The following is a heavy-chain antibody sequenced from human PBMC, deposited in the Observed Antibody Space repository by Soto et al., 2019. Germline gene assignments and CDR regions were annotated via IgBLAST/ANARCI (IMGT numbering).Heavy chain of an antibody. CDR3: ARSKFVLMVYAAPLGY. Sequence: QIQLVQSGAEEKKPEASVKVSCKASGYTFTSYAMHWVRQAPGQRLEWMGWINAGNGNTKYSQKFQGRVTITRDTSASTAYMELSSLRSEDTAVYYCARSKFVLMVYAAPLGYWGQGPLVTVSS. V-gene: IGHV1-3*05. CDR1: GYTFTSYA. J-gene: IGHJ4*02. CDR2: INAGNGNT. D-gene: IGHD2-8*01.